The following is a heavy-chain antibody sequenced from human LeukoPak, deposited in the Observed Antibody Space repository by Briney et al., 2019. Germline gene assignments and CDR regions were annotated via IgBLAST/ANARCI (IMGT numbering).Heavy chain of an antibody. CDR3: ASSSSWNSNWFDP. J-gene: IGHJ5*02. V-gene: IGHV4-61*02. D-gene: IGHD6-13*01. CDR1: GGSISSGSYY. CDR2: IYTSGST. Sequence: SETLSLTCTVSGGSISSGSYYWSWIRQPAGKGLEWIGRIYTSGSTNYNPSLKSRVTISVDTSKNQFSLKLSSVTAADTAVYYCASSSSWNSNWFDPWGQGTLVTVSS.